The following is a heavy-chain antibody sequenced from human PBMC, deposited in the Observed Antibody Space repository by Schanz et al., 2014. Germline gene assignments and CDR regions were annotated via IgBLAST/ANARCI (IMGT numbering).Heavy chain of an antibody. CDR3: ARDQASTH. J-gene: IGHJ4*02. V-gene: IGHV3-66*01. CDR1: GFSISDHT. CDR2: TYLGGNT. Sequence: VQVVESGGGVVQPGGSLRLSCAASGFSISDHTMRWDRQAPGKGLEPVSVTYLGGNTDYADSVKGRFTISRDDSKNTLHLQMNSLRSEDTAIYFCARDQASTHWGQGTPVTVSS.